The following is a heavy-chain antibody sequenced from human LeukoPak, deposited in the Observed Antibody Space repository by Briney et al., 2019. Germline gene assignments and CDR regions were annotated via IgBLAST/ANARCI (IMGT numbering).Heavy chain of an antibody. D-gene: IGHD2-8*02. V-gene: IGHV3-53*01. CDR1: GLTVSSNY. CDR3: ATYRQVLLPFES. Sequence: GGSLRLSCAASGLTVSSNYMNWVRQAPGKGLEWVSVIYSGGSTYYADSVRGRFTISRDNSKSTLSLQMNSLRAEDTAIYYCATYRQVLLPFESWGQGTLVTVSS. J-gene: IGHJ4*02. CDR2: IYSGGST.